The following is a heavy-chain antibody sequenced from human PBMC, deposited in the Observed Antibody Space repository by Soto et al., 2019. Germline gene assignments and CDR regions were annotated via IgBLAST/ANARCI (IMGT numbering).Heavy chain of an antibody. V-gene: IGHV4-59*01. D-gene: IGHD3-10*01. CDR3: ARTMDYYGSGSLDY. CDR2: IYYSGST. CDR1: GGSFSSYY. Sequence: SLTCTVSGGSFSSYYWSWIRQPPGKGLEWIGYIYYSGSTNYNPSLKSRVTISVDTSKKQFSLKLSSVTAADTAVYYCARTMDYYGSGSLDYWGQGTLVTVSS. J-gene: IGHJ4*02.